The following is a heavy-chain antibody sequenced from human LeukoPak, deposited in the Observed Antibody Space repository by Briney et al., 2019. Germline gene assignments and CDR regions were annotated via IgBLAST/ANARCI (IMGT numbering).Heavy chain of an antibody. D-gene: IGHD6-19*01. CDR1: GYASSSYG. CDR2: SRGDNSER. CDR3: TKDVYRTGWHSDG. J-gene: IGHJ4*02. Sequence: ASVKVSFKASGYASSSYGISWVRQAPGQGLEWIGWSRGDNSERNYEESLQGRVTMTTDTSTATAYMELRSLRSDDTAVYYCTKDVYRTGWHSDGWGQGSLVTVSS. V-gene: IGHV1-18*01.